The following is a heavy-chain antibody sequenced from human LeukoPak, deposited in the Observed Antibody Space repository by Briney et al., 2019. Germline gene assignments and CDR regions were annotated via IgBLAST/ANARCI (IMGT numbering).Heavy chain of an antibody. V-gene: IGHV4-34*01. CDR1: GGSFSGYY. Sequence: ASETLSLTCAVYGGSFSGYYWSWIRQPPGKGLEWIGEINHSGSTNYNPSLRSRVTISVDTSKNQFSLKLSSVTAADTAVYYCARGLDTAMVRNWGQGTLVTVSS. CDR2: INHSGST. D-gene: IGHD5-18*01. CDR3: ARGLDTAMVRN. J-gene: IGHJ4*02.